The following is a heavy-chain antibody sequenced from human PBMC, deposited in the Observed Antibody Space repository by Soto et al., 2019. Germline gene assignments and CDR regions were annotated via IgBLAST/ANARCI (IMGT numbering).Heavy chain of an antibody. CDR2: ISYDGSNK. CDR3: ARDRLFGGNSPIYYYYGMDV. V-gene: IGHV3-30-3*01. Sequence: QVQLVESGGGVVQPGRSLRLSCAASGFTFSSYAMHWVRQAPGKGLEWVAVISYDGSNKYYADSVKGRFTISRDNSKNTLYLQMNSLRAEDTAVYYCARDRLFGGNSPIYYYYGMDVWGQGTTVTVSS. J-gene: IGHJ6*02. D-gene: IGHD4-4*01. CDR1: GFTFSSYA.